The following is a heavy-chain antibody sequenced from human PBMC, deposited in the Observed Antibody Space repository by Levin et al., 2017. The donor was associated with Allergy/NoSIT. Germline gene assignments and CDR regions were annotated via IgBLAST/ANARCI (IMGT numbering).Heavy chain of an antibody. CDR2: ISGSGCST. CDR3: AKDLPDYYYYYYMDV. J-gene: IGHJ6*03. CDR1: GFTFSSYA. Sequence: GGSLRLSCAASGFTFSSYAMSWVRQAPGKGLEWVSAISGSGCSTYYADSVKGRFTISRDNSKNTLYLQMNSLRAEDTAVYYCAKDLPDYYYYYYMDVWGKGTTVTVSS. V-gene: IGHV3-23*01.